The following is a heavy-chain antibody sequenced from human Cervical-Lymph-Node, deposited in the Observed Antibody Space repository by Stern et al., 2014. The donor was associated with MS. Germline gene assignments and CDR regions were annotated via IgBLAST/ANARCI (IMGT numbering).Heavy chain of an antibody. J-gene: IGHJ4*02. CDR2: ISWNSGAI. CDR3: VKDVDSSIAVSFDY. V-gene: IGHV3-9*01. CDR1: GFTFYDYA. Sequence: EVHLVESGGGLVQPGGALRLSCGASGFTFYDYAMQWVRPSSAKGLEWVAGISWNSGAIAYSASVKGRFTISRDNAKNSLFLQMNSLRPEDTALYYCVKDVDSSIAVSFDYWGQGTQVTVSP. D-gene: IGHD6-19*01.